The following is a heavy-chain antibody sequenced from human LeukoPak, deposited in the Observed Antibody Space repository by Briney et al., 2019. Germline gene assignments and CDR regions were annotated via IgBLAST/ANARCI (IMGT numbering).Heavy chain of an antibody. D-gene: IGHD4-17*01. V-gene: IGHV3-48*01. J-gene: IGHJ4*02. CDR1: GFTFSTYS. CDR2: ISSLSGTI. Sequence: GGSLRLSCAASGFTFSTYSMNWVRQAPGKGLEWISYISSLSGTINYADSVKGRFIISRDNSKNTVYLQMNSLRGEDTAVYYCAKDTFGDSVDYWGQGTLVTVSS. CDR3: AKDTFGDSVDY.